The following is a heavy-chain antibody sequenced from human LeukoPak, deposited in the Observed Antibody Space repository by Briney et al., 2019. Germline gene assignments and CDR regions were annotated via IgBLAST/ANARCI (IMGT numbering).Heavy chain of an antibody. V-gene: IGHV4-34*01. CDR2: INHSGST. Sequence: PSETLSLTCAVYGGSFSGYYGSWIRQPPGKGLEWIGEINHSGSTNYNPSLKSRVTISVDTSKNQLSLKLSSVTAADTAVYYCARGRGLPPGHLYYFDYWGQGTLVTVSS. CDR3: ARGRGLPPGHLYYFDY. CDR1: GGSFSGYY. J-gene: IGHJ4*02. D-gene: IGHD5-12*01.